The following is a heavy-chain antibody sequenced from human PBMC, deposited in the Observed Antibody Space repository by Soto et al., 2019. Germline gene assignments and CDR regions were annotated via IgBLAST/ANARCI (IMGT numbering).Heavy chain of an antibody. Sequence: GGSLRLSCVASGFTFSSYSMNWVRQAPGKGLEWVSSISSSSSYIYYADSVKGRFTISRDNAKNSLYLQMNSLRAEDTAVYYCARRIYYYDSSGYWDSYGMDVWGQGTTVTVSS. CDR2: ISSSSSYI. CDR3: ARRIYYYDSSGYWDSYGMDV. D-gene: IGHD3-22*01. V-gene: IGHV3-21*01. J-gene: IGHJ6*02. CDR1: GFTFSSYS.